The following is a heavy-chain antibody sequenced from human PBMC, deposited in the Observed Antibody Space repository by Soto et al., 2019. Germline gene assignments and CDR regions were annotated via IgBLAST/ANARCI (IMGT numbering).Heavy chain of an antibody. CDR2: IIPILGIA. CDR3: ARDSERGGAPAY. Sequence: ASVKVSCKASGGTFSSYAISWVRQAPGQGLEWMGGIIPILGIANYAQKFQGSVTITADKSTSTAYMELSSLRSEDTAVYYCARDSERGGAPAYWGQGTLVTVSS. V-gene: IGHV1-69*10. D-gene: IGHD1-26*01. CDR1: GGTFSSYA. J-gene: IGHJ4*02.